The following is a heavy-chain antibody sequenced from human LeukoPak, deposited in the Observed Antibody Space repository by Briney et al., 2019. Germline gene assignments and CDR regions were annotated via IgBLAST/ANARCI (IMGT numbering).Heavy chain of an antibody. CDR2: IYYSGST. Sequence: SETLSLTCTVSGGSISSYYCSWIRKPPGQGLEWVGYIYYSGSTNYNPSLKSRVTISVDQPKNQLSLKLSSVTAADTAVYYCARPASGLDYCQGPFDIWGQGTMVSVSS. CDR3: ARPASGLDYCQGPFDI. V-gene: IGHV4-59*01. J-gene: IGHJ3*02. D-gene: IGHD3-3*01. CDR1: GGSISSYY.